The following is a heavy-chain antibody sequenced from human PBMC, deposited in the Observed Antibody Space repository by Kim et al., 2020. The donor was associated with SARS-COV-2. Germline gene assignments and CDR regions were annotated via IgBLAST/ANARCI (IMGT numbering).Heavy chain of an antibody. CDR2: ISWQSGKQ. J-gene: IGHJ6*02. CDR1: GFNLDDYA. V-gene: IGHV3-9*01. D-gene: IGHD3-10*01. CDR3: AKGPINYYGMDV. Sequence: GGSLRLSCAVSGFNLDDYAMHWVRQAPGKGLEWVSGISWQSGKQGYADSVKGRFSISRDRAKYSLHLQMNSLRAEDTAFYYCAKGPINYYGMDVWGQGTTVSVSS.